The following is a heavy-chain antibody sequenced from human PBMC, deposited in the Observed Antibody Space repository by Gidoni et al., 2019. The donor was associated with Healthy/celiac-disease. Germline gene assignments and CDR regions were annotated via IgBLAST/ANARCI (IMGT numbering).Heavy chain of an antibody. Sequence: QVQLQQWGAGLLKPSETLSLTCAVYGGSFSGYYWSWIRQPPGKGLEWSGEINHSGSTNSNPSLKSRVTISVDTSKNQFSLKLSSVTAADTAVYYWARGGPRYYDFWSGYYLNWFDPWGQGTLVTVSS. CDR3: ARGGPRYYDFWSGYYLNWFDP. J-gene: IGHJ5*02. D-gene: IGHD3-3*01. CDR1: GGSFSGYY. V-gene: IGHV4-34*01. CDR2: INHSGST.